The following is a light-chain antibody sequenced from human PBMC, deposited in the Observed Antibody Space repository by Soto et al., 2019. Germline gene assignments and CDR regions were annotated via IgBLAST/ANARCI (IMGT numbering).Light chain of an antibody. Sequence: ESVLTQSPGTLSLSPGERDTLSCRASQSVSSSYLAWYQQKPGQAPRLLIYGASSRATGIPDRFSGSGSGTGFTLTSRRLEPEDFPVYSCQQYGSTPYTVGQGTKLEIK. V-gene: IGKV3-20*01. CDR3: QQYGSTPYT. CDR2: GAS. CDR1: QSVSSSY. J-gene: IGKJ2*01.